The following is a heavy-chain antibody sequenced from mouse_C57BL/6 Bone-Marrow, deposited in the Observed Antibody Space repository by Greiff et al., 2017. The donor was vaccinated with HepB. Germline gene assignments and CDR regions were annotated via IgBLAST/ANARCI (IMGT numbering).Heavy chain of an antibody. Sequence: EVQLQQSGPGLVKPSQSLSLTCSVTGYSITSGYYWNWIRQFPGNKLEWMGYISYDGSNNYNPSLKNRISITRDTSKNQFFLKLNSVTTEDTATYYCARGYYGNFYYFDYWGQGTTLTVSS. CDR2: ISYDGSN. V-gene: IGHV3-6*01. J-gene: IGHJ2*01. CDR3: ARGYYGNFYYFDY. CDR1: GYSITSGYY. D-gene: IGHD2-1*01.